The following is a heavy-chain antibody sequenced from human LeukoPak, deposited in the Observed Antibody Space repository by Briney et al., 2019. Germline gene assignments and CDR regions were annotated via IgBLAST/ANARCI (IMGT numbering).Heavy chain of an antibody. J-gene: IGHJ4*02. Sequence: GGSLQISCYGSGSSFTTYWIGWVRQLPGKGLEWMGIIYPGDSDTRYSPSFQGQVTISADKSISTAYLQWSSLQASDTAMYYCARPHYYDSIGYYFDYWGQGTLVTVSS. V-gene: IGHV5-51*01. CDR2: IYPGDSDT. CDR3: ARPHYYDSIGYYFDY. D-gene: IGHD3-22*01. CDR1: GSSFTTYW.